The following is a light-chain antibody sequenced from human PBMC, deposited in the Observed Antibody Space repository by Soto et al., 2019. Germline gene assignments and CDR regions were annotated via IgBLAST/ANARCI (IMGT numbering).Light chain of an antibody. CDR3: QQRNIWPPVT. Sequence: EIVLTQSPGTLSLSPGERATLSGRASQSVSNNYLAWYQQKPGQAPRLLIYGAFNRATGIPARFSGSGSGTDFTLTISSLEPEDFAVYYCQQRNIWPPVTFGQGTRLEIK. CDR1: QSVSNNY. V-gene: IGKV3-11*01. J-gene: IGKJ5*01. CDR2: GAF.